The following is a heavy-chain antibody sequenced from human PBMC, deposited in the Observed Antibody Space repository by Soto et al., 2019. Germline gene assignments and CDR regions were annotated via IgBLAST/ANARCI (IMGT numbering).Heavy chain of an antibody. D-gene: IGHD2-15*01. Sequence: GGSLRLSCAASGFTFSSYSMNWVRQAPGKGLEWVSSISSSSSYIYYADSVKGRFTISRDNAKNSLYLQMNSLRAEDTAVYYCARERCSGGSCYSTYFDYWGQGTLVTVSS. J-gene: IGHJ4*02. CDR1: GFTFSSYS. V-gene: IGHV3-21*01. CDR3: ARERCSGGSCYSTYFDY. CDR2: ISSSSSYI.